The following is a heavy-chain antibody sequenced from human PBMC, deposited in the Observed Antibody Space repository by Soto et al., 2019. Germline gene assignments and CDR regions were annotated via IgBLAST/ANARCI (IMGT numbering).Heavy chain of an antibody. CDR2: ISHDGSNK. Sequence: PGGSLRLSCAASGFIFSDYGIHWVRQAPGKGLEWVAVISHDGSNKYYADSVKGRFTISRDNSKNTLYLQVDSLRGEDTAVYFCAKDRITMAEPTLDAWGQGTRVTASS. CDR3: AKDRITMAEPTLDA. D-gene: IGHD3-3*01. CDR1: GFIFSDYG. V-gene: IGHV3-30*18. J-gene: IGHJ5*02.